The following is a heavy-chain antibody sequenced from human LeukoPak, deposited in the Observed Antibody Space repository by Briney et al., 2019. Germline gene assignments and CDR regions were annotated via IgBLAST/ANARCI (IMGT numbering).Heavy chain of an antibody. Sequence: ASVKVSCKASGYSFINYGISWVRQAPGQGLEWMGWINIYNGNTNYAQKLQGRVTMTTDTSTNTAYMELRSLRSDDTAVYYCARDGGYYYDSNAPTPGPFEYWGQGALVTVSS. CDR1: GYSFINYG. V-gene: IGHV1-18*01. CDR3: ARDGGYYYDSNAPTPGPFEY. J-gene: IGHJ4*02. CDR2: INIYNGNT. D-gene: IGHD3-22*01.